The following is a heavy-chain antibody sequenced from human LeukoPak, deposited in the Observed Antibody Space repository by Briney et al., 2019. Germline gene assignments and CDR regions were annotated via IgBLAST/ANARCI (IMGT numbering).Heavy chain of an antibody. Sequence: ASVKVSCKASGYTFTSYGISWVRQAPGQGLEWMGWISAYNGNTNYAQKLQGRVTMTTDTSTSTAYMELRSLRSDDTAVYYCARNHYDILTGYSIDYWGQGTLVTVSS. CDR3: ARNHYDILTGYSIDY. CDR2: ISAYNGNT. V-gene: IGHV1-18*01. D-gene: IGHD3-9*01. CDR1: GYTFTSYG. J-gene: IGHJ4*02.